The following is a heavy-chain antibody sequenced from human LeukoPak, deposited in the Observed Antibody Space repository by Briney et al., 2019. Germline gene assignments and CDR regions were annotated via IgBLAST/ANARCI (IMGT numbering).Heavy chain of an antibody. CDR3: ARDDLVLDENGFDM. Sequence: PGGSLTLSCEASGFTFSSYGIHWVRQSPAKGLEWVAVIGSDGRNKFYADSVAGRFSVSRDNFKNTLFLQMNSLRAEDTGVYFCARDDLVLDENGFDMWGRGTMVTVSS. D-gene: IGHD2-21*01. CDR2: IGSDGRNK. V-gene: IGHV3-33*01. J-gene: IGHJ3*02. CDR1: GFTFSSYG.